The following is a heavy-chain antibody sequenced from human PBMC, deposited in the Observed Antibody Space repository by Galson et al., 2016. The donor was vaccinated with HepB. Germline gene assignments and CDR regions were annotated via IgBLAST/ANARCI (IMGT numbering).Heavy chain of an antibody. CDR1: GFTFSGSP. CDR3: AGSPPGSSDGFDI. D-gene: IGHD6-25*01. V-gene: IGHV3-73*01. J-gene: IGHJ3*02. CDR2: IRPNVYTYET. Sequence: SLRLSCAASGFTFSGSPIHWVRQASGKGLEWVGRIRPNVYTYETAYAASVKGRFTLSRADSKNTAYLHMNSLKTEDTAVYYCAGSPPGSSDGFDIWGQGTMVTVSA.